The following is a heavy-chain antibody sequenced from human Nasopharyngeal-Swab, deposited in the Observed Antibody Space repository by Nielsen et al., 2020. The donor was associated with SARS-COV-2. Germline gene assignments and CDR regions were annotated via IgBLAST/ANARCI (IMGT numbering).Heavy chain of an antibody. CDR3: GKGYCYGLAY. Sequence: ASLKVICKASGYTFTSNFMNWLRQAPGQGLEWMGTINPSGGSTSYAQNFQGSITVTRDTSPSTVYMELSSLSSEDSAVFYCGKGYCYGLAYWGQGTLVTVSP. J-gene: IGHJ4*02. V-gene: IGHV1-46*01. CDR1: GYTFTSNF. D-gene: IGHD5-18*01. CDR2: INPSGGST.